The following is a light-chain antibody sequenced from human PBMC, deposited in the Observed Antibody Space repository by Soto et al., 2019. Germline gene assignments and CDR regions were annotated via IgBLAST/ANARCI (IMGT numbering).Light chain of an antibody. V-gene: IGKV1-39*01. J-gene: IGKJ1*01. CDR3: QQSYSNPRT. CDR1: QSVNRY. Sequence: DIPMTQSPSSLSASVGDRVTITCRASQSVNRYLNWYQQKEGKAPKLLIYSTSILESGVPSRFSASGSGTDFTLTINSLQPEDFATYYCQQSYSNPRTFGQGTRVEVK. CDR2: STS.